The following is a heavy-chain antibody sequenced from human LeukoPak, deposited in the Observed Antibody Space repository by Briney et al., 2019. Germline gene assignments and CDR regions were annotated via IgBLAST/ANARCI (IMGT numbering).Heavy chain of an antibody. Sequence: QPGGSLRLSCAASGFTFSSYAMHWVRQAPGKGLEWVAVISCDGSNKYYADSVKGRFTISRDNSKNTLYLQMNSLRAEDTAVYYCARVWAPLDIVVVPAATDYWGQGTLVTVSS. CDR3: ARVWAPLDIVVVPAATDY. V-gene: IGHV3-30*04. CDR1: GFTFSSYA. J-gene: IGHJ4*02. CDR2: ISCDGSNK. D-gene: IGHD2-2*01.